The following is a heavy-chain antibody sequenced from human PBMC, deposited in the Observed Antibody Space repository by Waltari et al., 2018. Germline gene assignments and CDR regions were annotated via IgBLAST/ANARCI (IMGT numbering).Heavy chain of an antibody. Sequence: EVQLVESGGGLVQPGGSLRLSCAASGFTLSNNWMHVVRQAPGWGLVGVSSINSEGSISTYADSVRGRFTISRDNAKKTLYLQMNSLIAEDTAVYYCAGAWFGELPQPWGQGTLVTVSS. CDR3: AGAWFGELPQP. CDR1: GFTLSNNW. D-gene: IGHD3-10*01. J-gene: IGHJ5*02. V-gene: IGHV3-74*03. CDR2: INSEGSIS.